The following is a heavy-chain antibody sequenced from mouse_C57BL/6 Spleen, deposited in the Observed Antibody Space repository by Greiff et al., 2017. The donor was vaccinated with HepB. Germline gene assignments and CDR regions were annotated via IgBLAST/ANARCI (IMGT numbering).Heavy chain of an antibody. CDR2: IHPNSGST. D-gene: IGHD2-1*01. V-gene: IGHV1-64*01. CDR1: GYTFTSYW. CDR3: ARRRIYYGNEEAMDY. Sequence: VQLKQPGAELVKPGASVKLSCKASGYTFTSYWMHWVKQRPGQGLEWIGMIHPNSGSTNYNEKFKSKAILTVDKSSSTAYMQLSSLTSEDSAVYYCARRRIYYGNEEAMDYWGQGTSVTVSS. J-gene: IGHJ4*01.